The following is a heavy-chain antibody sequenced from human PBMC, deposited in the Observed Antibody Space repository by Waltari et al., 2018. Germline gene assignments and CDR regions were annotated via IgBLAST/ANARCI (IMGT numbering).Heavy chain of an antibody. Sequence: QVQLQESGPGLVKPSETLSLTCGVSGYSISRAYYWAWRRQPPGKGLEWIGNIYHGGSTTYHPALKSRVTIAIDTSKNQFSLKLSSVTAADTAVYYCARGAGTTSWFDPWGQGTLVTVSS. CDR3: ARGAGTTSWFDP. D-gene: IGHD1-7*01. CDR2: IYHGGST. J-gene: IGHJ5*02. CDR1: GYSISRAYY. V-gene: IGHV4-38-2*01.